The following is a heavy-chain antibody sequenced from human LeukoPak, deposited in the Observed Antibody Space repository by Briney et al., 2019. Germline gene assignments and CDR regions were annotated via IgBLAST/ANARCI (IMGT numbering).Heavy chain of an antibody. D-gene: IGHD3-3*01. Sequence: SVKVSCKASGGTFSSYAISWVRQAPGQGLEWMGGIIPIFGTANYTQKFQGRVTITTDESTSTAYMELSSLRSEDTAVYYCARSLLRFLEWLPTPKNWFDPWGQGTLVTVSS. CDR3: ARSLLRFLEWLPTPKNWFDP. V-gene: IGHV1-69*05. CDR1: GGTFSSYA. CDR2: IIPIFGTA. J-gene: IGHJ5*02.